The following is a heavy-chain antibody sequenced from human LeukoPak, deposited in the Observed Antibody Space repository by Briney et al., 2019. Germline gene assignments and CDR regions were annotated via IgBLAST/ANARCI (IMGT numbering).Heavy chain of an antibody. CDR2: VKHDGSEK. Sequence: PGGSLRLSCAVSGLTFSTYWMSWVRQAPGQGLEWVANVKHDGSEKYYVDSVKGRFTISRDNAKNSLYLQMNSLRAEDTAVYYCVRDNPRQQGFAYWGQGTLVTVSS. D-gene: IGHD6-13*01. CDR1: GLTFSTYW. V-gene: IGHV3-7*03. J-gene: IGHJ4*02. CDR3: VRDNPRQQGFAY.